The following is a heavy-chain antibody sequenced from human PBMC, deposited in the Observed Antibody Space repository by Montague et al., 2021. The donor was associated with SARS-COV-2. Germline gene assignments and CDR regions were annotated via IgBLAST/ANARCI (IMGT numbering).Heavy chain of an antibody. J-gene: IGHJ4*02. CDR2: IYYSKTT. D-gene: IGHD4-17*01. CDR1: GDSISSNTYY. Sequence: SETLSLTCTVSGDSISSNTYYWGWIRQPPGKGLEWIGNIYYSKTTYYNPSLKSLVTISVDTSKNQYSLTLRSVTAADTALYYCACGMNFGDYPIDSWGQGTLVTVSS. V-gene: IGHV4-39*07. CDR3: ACGMNFGDYPIDS.